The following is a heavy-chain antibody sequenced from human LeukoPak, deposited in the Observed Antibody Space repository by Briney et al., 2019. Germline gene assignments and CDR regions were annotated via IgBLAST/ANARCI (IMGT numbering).Heavy chain of an antibody. V-gene: IGHV3-30-3*01. D-gene: IGHD3-16*01. CDR1: GFTFGSYA. Sequence: GGSLRLSCAASGFTFGSYAMHWVRQAPGKGLEWVAVISYDGSNKYYADSVKGRFTISRDNSKNTLYLQMNSLRAEDTAVYYCAKDRPGLGSYYYYYYMDVWGKGTTVTVSS. CDR2: ISYDGSNK. J-gene: IGHJ6*03. CDR3: AKDRPGLGSYYYYYYMDV.